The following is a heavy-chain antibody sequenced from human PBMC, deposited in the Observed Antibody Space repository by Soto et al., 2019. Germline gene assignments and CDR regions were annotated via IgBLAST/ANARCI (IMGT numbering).Heavy chain of an antibody. D-gene: IGHD2-15*01. CDR2: IIPIFGTA. Sequence: QVQLVQSGAEVKKPGSSVKVSCKASGGTFSSYAISWVRQAPGQGLEWMGGIIPIFGTANYAQKFQGRVTITADESTSTAYMELSSLRSEDTAVYYCARSKSAVVAAIQYWFDPWGQGTLVTVSS. CDR3: ARSKSAVVAAIQYWFDP. CDR1: GGTFSSYA. V-gene: IGHV1-69*01. J-gene: IGHJ5*02.